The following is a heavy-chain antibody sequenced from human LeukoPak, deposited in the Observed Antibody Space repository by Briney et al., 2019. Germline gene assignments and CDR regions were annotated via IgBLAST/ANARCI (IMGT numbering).Heavy chain of an antibody. D-gene: IGHD6-19*01. Sequence: GGSLRLSCTASGFTFGDYAMSWVRQAPGKGLEWVGCIRSKAYGGTTEYAASVKGRFTISRDDSKSIAYLQMNSLKTEDTAVYYCTTSGRVSSDYWGQGTLVTVSS. V-gene: IGHV3-49*04. CDR3: TTSGRVSSDY. CDR1: GFTFGDYA. CDR2: IRSKAYGGTT. J-gene: IGHJ4*02.